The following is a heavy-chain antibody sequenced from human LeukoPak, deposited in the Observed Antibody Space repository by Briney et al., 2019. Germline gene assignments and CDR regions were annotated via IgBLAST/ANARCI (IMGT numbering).Heavy chain of an antibody. V-gene: IGHV4-34*01. CDR3: ARAVAYYYDSSGYIM. CDR2: INHSGST. J-gene: IGHJ4*02. Sequence: PSETLSLTCAVYGGSFSGYYWSWIRQPPGKGLEWIGEINHSGSTNYNPSLKSRVTISVDTSKNQFSLKLSSVTAADTAVYYCARAVAYYYDSSGYIMWGQGTLVTVSS. CDR1: GGSFSGYY. D-gene: IGHD3-22*01.